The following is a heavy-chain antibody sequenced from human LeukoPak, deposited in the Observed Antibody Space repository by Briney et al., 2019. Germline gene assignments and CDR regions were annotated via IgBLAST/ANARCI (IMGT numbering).Heavy chain of an antibody. CDR2: IYYSGST. Sequence: SETLSLTCTVSGGSISSYYWSWIRQPPGKGLEWIGYIYYSGSTNYNPSLKSRVTISVGTSKNQFSLKLSSATAADTAVYYCARDLHSGTFDYWGQGTLVTVSS. D-gene: IGHD3-10*01. CDR3: ARDLHSGTFDY. J-gene: IGHJ4*02. CDR1: GGSISSYY. V-gene: IGHV4-59*01.